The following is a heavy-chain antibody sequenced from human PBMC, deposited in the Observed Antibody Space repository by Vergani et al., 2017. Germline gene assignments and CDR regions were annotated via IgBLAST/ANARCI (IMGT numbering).Heavy chain of an antibody. Sequence: QVQLVQSGAEVKKPGSSVKVSCKASGGTFSSYAISWVRQAPGQGLEWMGGIIPIFGTANYAQKFQGRVTITADKSTRTAYMELSSLRSEDTAVYYCARVYNWNYYYYYGMDVWGQGTTVTVSS. CDR2: IIPIFGTA. D-gene: IGHD1-20*01. CDR1: GGTFSSYA. V-gene: IGHV1-69*06. J-gene: IGHJ6*02. CDR3: ARVYNWNYYYYYGMDV.